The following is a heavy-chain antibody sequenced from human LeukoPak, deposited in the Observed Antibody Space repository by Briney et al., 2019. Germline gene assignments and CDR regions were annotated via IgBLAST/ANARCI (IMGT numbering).Heavy chain of an antibody. V-gene: IGHV1-2*02. Sequence: EASVKVSCKASGYTFTGYYMHWVRQAPGQGLEWMGWINPNSGGTNYAQKFQGRVTMTRDTSISTAYMELSRLRSDDTAVYYCAREKRVVVITTSINWFDPWGQGTLVTVSS. CDR1: GYTFTGYY. CDR3: AREKRVVVITTSINWFDP. J-gene: IGHJ5*02. CDR2: INPNSGGT. D-gene: IGHD3-22*01.